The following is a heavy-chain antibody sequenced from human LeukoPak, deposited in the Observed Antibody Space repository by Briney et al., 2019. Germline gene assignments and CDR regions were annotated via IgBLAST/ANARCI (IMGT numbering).Heavy chain of an antibody. J-gene: IGHJ4*02. CDR2: ISYDGSNK. CDR1: GFTFSSYA. V-gene: IGHV3-30-3*01. CDR3: ARDWVFSFDY. D-gene: IGHD6-13*01. Sequence: GGSLRLSCAASGFTFSSYAMHWVRQAPGKGLEWVAVISYDGSNKYYADSVKGRFTISRDNSKNTLYLQMNSLRAEDTAVYYCARDWVFSFDYWGQGTLVTVSS.